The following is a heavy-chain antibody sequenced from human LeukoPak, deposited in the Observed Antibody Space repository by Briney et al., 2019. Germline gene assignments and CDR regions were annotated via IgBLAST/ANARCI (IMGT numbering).Heavy chain of an antibody. CDR2: IYYSGST. Sequence: SETLSLTCTVSGGSISGSYWSWIRQPPGKGLEWIGYIYYSGSTNYNPSLTSRVTISMDTPKNQFSLKLSSVTAADTAVYYCARGRGGDYYYYMDVWGKGTTVTVSS. V-gene: IGHV4-59*01. CDR3: ARGRGGDYYYYMDV. J-gene: IGHJ6*03. CDR1: GGSISGSY. D-gene: IGHD2-15*01.